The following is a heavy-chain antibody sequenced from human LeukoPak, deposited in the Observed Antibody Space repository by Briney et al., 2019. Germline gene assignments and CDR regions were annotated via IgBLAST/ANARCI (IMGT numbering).Heavy chain of an antibody. D-gene: IGHD6-13*01. Sequence: GGSLRLSCAASAFIFSTSNMKWVRQAPGKGLERVASISSSSSFTYYADSVKGRFTVSRDNAQNSLHLQMNNLRAEDTAVYYCARDQSFSNSWPDAFDIWGQGTLVTVSS. J-gene: IGHJ3*02. CDR2: ISSSSSFT. V-gene: IGHV3-21*01. CDR1: AFIFSTSN. CDR3: ARDQSFSNSWPDAFDI.